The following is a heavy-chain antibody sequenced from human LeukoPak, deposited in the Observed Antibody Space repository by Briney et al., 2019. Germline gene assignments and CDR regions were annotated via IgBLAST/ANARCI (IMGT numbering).Heavy chain of an antibody. CDR2: FDPEDGET. Sequence: ASVKVSCKVSGYTLTELSMHWVRQAPGKGLEWMGGFDPEDGETIYAQKFQGRVTMTEDTSTDTAYMELSSLRSEDTAVYYCATHSGGSYWYDYWGQGTLVTVFS. CDR3: ATHSGGSYWYDY. J-gene: IGHJ4*02. V-gene: IGHV1-24*01. D-gene: IGHD1-26*01. CDR1: GYTLTELS.